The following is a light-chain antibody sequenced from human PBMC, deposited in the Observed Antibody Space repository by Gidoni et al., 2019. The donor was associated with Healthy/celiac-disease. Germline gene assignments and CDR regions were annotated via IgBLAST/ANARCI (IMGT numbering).Light chain of an antibody. CDR3: QAWDSSTAHVV. CDR1: KLGDKY. V-gene: IGLV3-1*01. J-gene: IGLJ2*01. CDR2: QDS. Sequence: SYDLPQPPQVSVSPGQTASITCSGDKLGDKYACWYQQKPGQSPVLVIYQDSKRPSGIPERFSGSNSGNTATLTISGTQAMDEADYYCQAWDSSTAHVVFGGGTKLTVL.